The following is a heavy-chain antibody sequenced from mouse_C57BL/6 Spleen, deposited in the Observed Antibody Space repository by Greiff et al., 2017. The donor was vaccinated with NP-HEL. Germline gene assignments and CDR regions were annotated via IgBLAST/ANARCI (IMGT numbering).Heavy chain of an antibody. D-gene: IGHD1-1*01. J-gene: IGHJ1*03. CDR1: GFSLSTFGMG. CDR2: IWWDDDK. V-gene: IGHV8-8*01. CDR3: ARIYYYGSYWYFDV. Sequence: QVTLKESGPGILQPSQTLSLTCSFSGFSLSTFGMGVGWIRQPSGKGLEWLAHIWWDDDKYYDPALKSRLTISKDTSKNQIFLKIANVDTADTATYYCARIYYYGSYWYFDVWGTGTTVTVSS.